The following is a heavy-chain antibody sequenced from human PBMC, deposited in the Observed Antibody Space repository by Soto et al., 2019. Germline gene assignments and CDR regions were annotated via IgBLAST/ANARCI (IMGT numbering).Heavy chain of an antibody. Sequence: GECLRISCRSSGDSFTRYWIGWVRQMPGKGLEWMGIIYPGDSDTRYSPSFQGQVTISADKSISTAYLQWSSLKASDTAMYYCASGFEPGSMDVWGQGTTVPVSS. J-gene: IGHJ6*02. V-gene: IGHV5-51*01. D-gene: IGHD5-12*01. CDR3: ASGFEPGSMDV. CDR1: GDSFTRYW. CDR2: IYPGDSDT.